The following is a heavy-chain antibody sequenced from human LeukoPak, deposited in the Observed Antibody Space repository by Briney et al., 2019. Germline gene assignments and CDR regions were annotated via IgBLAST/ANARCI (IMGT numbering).Heavy chain of an antibody. CDR2: IKQDGSEK. J-gene: IGHJ6*02. V-gene: IGHV3-7*01. Sequence: PGGSLRLSCAASGFTFSSYWMSWVRQAPGKGLEWVANIKQDGSEKYYVDSVKGRFTISRDNAKNSLYLQMNSLRAEDTAVYYCARGTPSSSGWLYYGMDVWGQGTTVTVSS. CDR1: GFTFSSYW. D-gene: IGHD6-19*01. CDR3: ARGTPSSSGWLYYGMDV.